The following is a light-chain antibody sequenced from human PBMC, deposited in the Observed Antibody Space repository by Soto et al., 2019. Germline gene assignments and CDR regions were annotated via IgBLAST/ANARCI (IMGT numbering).Light chain of an antibody. CDR3: QQYNNWPPIT. CDR2: GAS. V-gene: IGKV3D-15*01. J-gene: IGKJ5*01. CDR1: QSVSSN. Sequence: EIVMTQSPATLSVSPGERATLSCSASQSVSSNLARYQQKPGQAHRLLIYGASTRATGIPARFSGSGSGTEFTLTISRLQSEDLAVYYCQQYNNWPPITFGQGTRLEI.